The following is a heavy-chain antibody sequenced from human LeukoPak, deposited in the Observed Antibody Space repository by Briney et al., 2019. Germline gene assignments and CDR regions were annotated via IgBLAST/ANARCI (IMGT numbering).Heavy chain of an antibody. J-gene: IGHJ4*02. CDR1: GYTFTNFA. CDR2: INTYNGNT. V-gene: IGHV1-18*01. CDR3: TREDLCGGNVYRCGGSDS. Sequence: ASVKVSCKASGYTFTNFAISWVRQAPGEGLEWMGWINTYNGNTDYAQEVQDRVTMTADTSTSTAYMELRSLRSDDTAVYYCTREDLCGGNVYRCGGSDSWGQGTLVTVSS. D-gene: IGHD4-23*01.